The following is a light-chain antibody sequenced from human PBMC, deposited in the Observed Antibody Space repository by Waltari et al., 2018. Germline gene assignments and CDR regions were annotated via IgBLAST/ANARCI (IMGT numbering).Light chain of an antibody. CDR3: QQYGSSLWT. Sequence: EIVLTQSPGTLSLSPGERATLPCRASQSVSSSYLAWYQQKPGQAPRLLIHGASSRATGIPDRFSGSGSATDFTLTISRLEPEDFAVYYCQQYGSSLWTFGQGTKVAIK. J-gene: IGKJ1*01. V-gene: IGKV3-20*01. CDR1: QSVSSSY. CDR2: GAS.